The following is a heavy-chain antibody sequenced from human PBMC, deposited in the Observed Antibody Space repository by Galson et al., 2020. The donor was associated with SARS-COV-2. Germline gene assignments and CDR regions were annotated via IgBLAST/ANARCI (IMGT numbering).Heavy chain of an antibody. CDR1: GFTFSSYS. J-gene: IGHJ4*02. D-gene: IGHD6-19*01. V-gene: IGHV3-48*04. CDR2: ISSSSSTI. CDR3: ARPIAVAGPGSNDY. Sequence: GGSLRLSCAASGFTFSSYSMNWVRQAPGKGLEWVSSISSSSSTIYYADSVKGRFTISRDNAKNSLYLQMNSLRAEDTAVYYCARPIAVAGPGSNDYWGQGTLVTVSS.